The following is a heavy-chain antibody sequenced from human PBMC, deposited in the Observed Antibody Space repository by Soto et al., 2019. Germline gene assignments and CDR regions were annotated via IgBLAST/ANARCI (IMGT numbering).Heavy chain of an antibody. V-gene: IGHV4-59*08. J-gene: IGHJ4*02. CDR2: IYYSGST. CDR1: GGSIGTYF. Sequence: QVQLQESGPGLVKPSDTLSLNCSVSGGSIGTYFWGWIRQPPGKGLEWIGHIYYSGSTSYNPSLRSRVTISLDTSKNQFSLRLRSVSAADTAVYYCARSYGDLPDYWGQGTLVTVSS. D-gene: IGHD4-17*01. CDR3: ARSYGDLPDY.